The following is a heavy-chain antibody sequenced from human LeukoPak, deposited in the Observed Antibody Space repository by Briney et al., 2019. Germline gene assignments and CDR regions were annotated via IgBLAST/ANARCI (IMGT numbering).Heavy chain of an antibody. CDR1: GGSISSGGYY. Sequence: PSETLSLTCTVSGGSISSGGYYWSWIRQHPGKGLEWIGYIYYSGSTYYNPSLKSRVTISVDTSKNQFSLKLSSVTAADTAVYYCARDGDYGDFLDAFDIWGQGTMVTVSS. CDR3: ARDGDYGDFLDAFDI. CDR2: IYYSGST. J-gene: IGHJ3*02. V-gene: IGHV4-30-4*08. D-gene: IGHD4-17*01.